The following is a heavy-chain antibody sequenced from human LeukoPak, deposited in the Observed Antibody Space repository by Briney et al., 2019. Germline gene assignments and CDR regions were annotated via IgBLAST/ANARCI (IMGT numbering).Heavy chain of an antibody. CDR1: GFTFDDYG. Sequence: GGSLRLSCAASGFTFDDYGMSWVRQAPGKGLEWVSGINWNGGSTGYADSVKGRFTISRDNSKNTLYLQMNSLRAEDTAVYYCAASDYSSGWYHFDYWGQGTLVTVSS. CDR2: INWNGGST. CDR3: AASDYSSGWYHFDY. D-gene: IGHD6-19*01. V-gene: IGHV3-20*04. J-gene: IGHJ4*02.